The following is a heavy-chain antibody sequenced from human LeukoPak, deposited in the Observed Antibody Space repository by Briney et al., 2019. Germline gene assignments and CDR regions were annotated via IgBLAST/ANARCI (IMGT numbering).Heavy chain of an antibody. CDR3: ARCTYYDFWSGSYPSGFDP. CDR2: IYYSGST. D-gene: IGHD3-3*01. J-gene: IGHJ5*02. V-gene: IGHV4-31*03. CDR1: GGSISSGGYY. Sequence: PSETLSLTCTVSGGSISSGGYYWSWIRQHPGKGVEWIGYIYYSGSTYYNPSLKSRVTISVDTSKNQFSLKLSSVTAADTAVYYCARCTYYDFWSGSYPSGFDPWGQGTLVTVSS.